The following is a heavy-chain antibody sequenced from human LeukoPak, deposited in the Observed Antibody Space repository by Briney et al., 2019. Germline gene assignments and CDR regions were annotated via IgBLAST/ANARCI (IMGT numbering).Heavy chain of an antibody. CDR2: INHNGNVN. D-gene: IGHD6-19*01. J-gene: IGHJ6*02. V-gene: IGHV3-7*01. Sequence: GGSLRLSCAASGFTFSSYWMNWARQAPGKGLGWVASINHNGNVNYYVDSVKGRFTIPRDNAKNTLYLQMNSLRAEDTAVYYCAAYYSSGWYSDYYYGMDVWGQGTTVTVSS. CDR3: AAYYSSGWYSDYYYGMDV. CDR1: GFTFSSYW.